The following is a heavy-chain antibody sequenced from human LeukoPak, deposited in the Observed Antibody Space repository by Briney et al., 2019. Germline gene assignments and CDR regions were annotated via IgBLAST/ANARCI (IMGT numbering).Heavy chain of an antibody. CDR3: ATGPPSDSGAFDI. D-gene: IGHD3-10*01. J-gene: IGHJ3*02. CDR1: GYTFTNYY. V-gene: IGHV1-46*01. CDR2: INPSGGST. Sequence: ASVKVSCKASGYTFTNYYMHWVRQAPGQGLEWMGIINPSGGSTSYSQKFQGRVTMTRDTSTSTVYMELSSLRSEDTAVYYCATGPPSDSGAFDIWGQGTMVTVSS.